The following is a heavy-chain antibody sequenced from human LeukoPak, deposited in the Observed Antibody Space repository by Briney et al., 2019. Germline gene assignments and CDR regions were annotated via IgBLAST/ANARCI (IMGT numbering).Heavy chain of an antibody. D-gene: IGHD1-26*01. CDR2: IYYSGST. CDR1: GGSISSYY. CDR3: ARVEIVGATKWFDP. Sequence: SETLSLTCTVSGGSISSYYWSWIRQPPGKGLEWIGHIYYSGSTNYNPSLKSRVTISVDRSKNQFSLKLSSVTAADTAVYYCARVEIVGATKWFDPWGQGTLVTVSS. V-gene: IGHV4-59*12. J-gene: IGHJ5*02.